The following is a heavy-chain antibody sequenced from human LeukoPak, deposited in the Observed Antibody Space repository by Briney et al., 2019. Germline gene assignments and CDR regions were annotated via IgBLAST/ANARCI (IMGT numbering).Heavy chain of an antibody. CDR2: ISMTSDYT. J-gene: IGHJ3*01. Sequence: GGSLRLSCAASGFTLSSHSINWVRQAPGKGLEWVSSISMTSDYTYYADSVKGRFTISRDNAKNSLYLQMSSLRGEDTAMYYCVRDSLGATGAFDLWGQGTMVIVSS. D-gene: IGHD1-26*01. CDR3: VRDSLGATGAFDL. CDR1: GFTLSSHS. V-gene: IGHV3-21*01.